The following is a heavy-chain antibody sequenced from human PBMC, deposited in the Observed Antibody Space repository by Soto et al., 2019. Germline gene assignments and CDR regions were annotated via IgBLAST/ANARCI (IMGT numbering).Heavy chain of an antibody. V-gene: IGHV3-23*01. CDR2: VGGSDTGK. CDR3: AKDATAVNGVWDPFDM. Sequence: EVQLLESGGGVVQPGGSLRLSCAASGFTFSAYAMSWVRQAPGKRLQWVSGVGGSDTGKHYADPVRARFTVSRDNSKNTLYLQMNSQRADDTAVYYCAKDATAVNGVWDPFDMWGQGTEVTVSS. CDR1: GFTFSAYA. J-gene: IGHJ3*02. D-gene: IGHD2-8*01.